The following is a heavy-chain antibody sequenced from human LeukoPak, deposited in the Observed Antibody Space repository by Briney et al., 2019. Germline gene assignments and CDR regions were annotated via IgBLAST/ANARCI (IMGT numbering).Heavy chain of an antibody. D-gene: IGHD3-10*01. CDR3: WMVRGVIEAYFDY. V-gene: IGHV1-2*02. Sequence: GASVKVSCKASGYTFTGYHMHWVRQAPGQGLEWMGWINPNSGGTNYAQKFQGRVTMTRDTSISTAYMELSRLRSDDTAVYYCWMVRGVIEAYFDYWGQGTLVTVSS. J-gene: IGHJ4*02. CDR1: GYTFTGYH. CDR2: INPNSGGT.